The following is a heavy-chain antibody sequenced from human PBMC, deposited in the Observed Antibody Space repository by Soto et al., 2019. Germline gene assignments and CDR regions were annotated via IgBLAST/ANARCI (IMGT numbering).Heavy chain of an antibody. V-gene: IGHV3-49*04. CDR1: GFTSGDYA. CDR3: ARDGHYYDVWSGYHDY. D-gene: IGHD3-3*01. Sequence: GWSLRLSCTSSGFTSGDYAMNWVRQAPGKGLEWVGLIRSRGYSGTTEYAASVEGRFSISRDASKNTGYLQMNSLKIEDTGVYYCARDGHYYDVWSGYHDYWGQGTMVTVSS. CDR2: IRSRGYSGTT. J-gene: IGHJ4*02.